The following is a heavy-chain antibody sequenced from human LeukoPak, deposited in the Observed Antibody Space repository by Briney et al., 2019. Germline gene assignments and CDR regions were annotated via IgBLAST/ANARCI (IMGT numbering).Heavy chain of an antibody. CDR3: ARDRLRIFDY. D-gene: IGHD6-6*01. J-gene: IGHJ4*02. CDR2: ISYDGSNK. V-gene: IGHV3-30-3*01. Sequence: GGSLRLSCAASGFTFSSYAMHWVRQAPGKGLEWVAVISYDGSNKYYADSVKGRFTISRDNSKNTLYLQMNSLRAEDTAVYYCARDRLRIFDYWGQGTLVTVSS. CDR1: GFTFSSYA.